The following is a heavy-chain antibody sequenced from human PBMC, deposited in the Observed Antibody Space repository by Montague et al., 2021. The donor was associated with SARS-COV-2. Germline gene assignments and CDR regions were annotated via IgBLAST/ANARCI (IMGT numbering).Heavy chain of an antibody. CDR3: ASSGITLTGLDAFDI. CDR2: TYYRSKWYS. V-gene: IGHV6-1*01. CDR1: GDSVSSKSFA. J-gene: IGHJ3*02. D-gene: IGHD3-9*01. Sequence: CAISGDSVSSKSFAWNWIRQSPSSGLELLGRTYYRSKWYSDYAEXVKXRLVITPDTSKNQVSLQLNSVIPEDTAVYFCASSGITLTGLDAFDIWGQGTMVTVSS.